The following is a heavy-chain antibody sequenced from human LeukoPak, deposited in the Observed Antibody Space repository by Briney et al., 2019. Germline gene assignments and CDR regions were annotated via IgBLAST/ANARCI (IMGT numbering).Heavy chain of an antibody. CDR2: IIPIFGTA. J-gene: IGHJ4*02. CDR1: GCTFSSYS. V-gene: IGHV1-69*05. D-gene: IGHD3-10*01. CDR3: ARGPYYYGSGYDY. Sequence: SVKVSCKGSGCTFSSYSISWVRQAPGQGLEWMGGIIPIFGTANYAQKFQGRVTITTDESTSTAYMELSSLRSEDTAVYYCARGPYYYGSGYDYWGQGTLVTVSS.